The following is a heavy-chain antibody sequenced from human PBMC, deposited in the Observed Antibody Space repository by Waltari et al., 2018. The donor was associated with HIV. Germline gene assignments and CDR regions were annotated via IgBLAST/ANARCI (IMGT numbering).Heavy chain of an antibody. CDR2: INDSGST. CDR3: ARVRKYDSSLVRFDP. J-gene: IGHJ5*02. D-gene: IGHD3-22*01. Sequence: QVQLQQWGEGLLKPSETLSLTCAVYGGSFSTYYWSWIRQPPGKGLEWIGEINDSGSTNYNPSLKSRVTLSVDTSKKQFSLKLSSMTAADTAVYYCARVRKYDSSLVRFDPWGQGTLVTVSS. CDR1: GGSFSTYY. V-gene: IGHV4-34*01.